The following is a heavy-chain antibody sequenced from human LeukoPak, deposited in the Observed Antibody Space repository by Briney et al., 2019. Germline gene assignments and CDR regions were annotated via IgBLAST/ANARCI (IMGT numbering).Heavy chain of an antibody. CDR3: ASGGSGTTKDY. D-gene: IGHD1-1*01. Sequence: GGPLRLSCAASGFTFSSYAMSRVRQAPGKGLEWVSAISGSGGSTYYADSVKGRFTISRDNSKNTLYLQMNSLRAEDTAVYYCASGGSGTTKDYWGQGTLVTVSS. J-gene: IGHJ4*02. V-gene: IGHV3-23*01. CDR1: GFTFSSYA. CDR2: ISGSGGST.